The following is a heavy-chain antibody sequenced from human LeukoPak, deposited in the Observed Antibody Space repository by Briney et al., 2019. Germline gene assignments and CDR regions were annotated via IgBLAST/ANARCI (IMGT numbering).Heavy chain of an antibody. CDR2: INPNSGGT. V-gene: IGHV1-2*02. CDR3: ARWGSGYLTYYFDY. J-gene: IGHJ4*02. Sequence: GASVKVSCKASGYTFAGYCMHWVRQAPGQGLEWMGWINPNSGGTNYAQKFQGRVTMTRDTSISTAYMELSRLRSDDTAVYYCARWGSGYLTYYFDYWGQGTLVTVSS. D-gene: IGHD3-22*01. CDR1: GYTFAGYC.